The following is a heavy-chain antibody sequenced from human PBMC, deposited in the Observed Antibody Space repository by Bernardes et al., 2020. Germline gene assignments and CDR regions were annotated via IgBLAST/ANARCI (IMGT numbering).Heavy chain of an antibody. CDR1: GITLSDYY. D-gene: IGHD1-26*01. CDR2: ISSSGDTV. V-gene: IGHV3-11*01. CDR3: ARKALGGTLHFDH. Sequence: GGSLRLSCVGSGITLSDYYMAWIRRAPGKGLEWLSYISSSGDTVYYADSVKGRFAISRDNGRNSLFLQMDSLRAEDTAIYFCARKALGGTLHFDHWGQGALVTVSS. J-gene: IGHJ4*02.